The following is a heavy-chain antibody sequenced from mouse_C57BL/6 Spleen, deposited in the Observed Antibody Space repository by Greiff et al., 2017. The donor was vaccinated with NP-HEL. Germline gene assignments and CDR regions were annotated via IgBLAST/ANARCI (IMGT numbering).Heavy chain of an antibody. CDR3: ARSGVGREDY. Sequence: QVQLQQPGAELVRPGSSVKLSCKASGYTFTSYWMDWVKQRPGQGLEWIGNIYPSDSETHYNQKFKDKATLTVDKSSSTAYMQLSSLTSEDSAVYYCARSGVGREDYWGQGTSVTVSS. CDR2: IYPSDSET. CDR1: GYTFTSYW. J-gene: IGHJ4*01. V-gene: IGHV1-61*01. D-gene: IGHD4-1*01.